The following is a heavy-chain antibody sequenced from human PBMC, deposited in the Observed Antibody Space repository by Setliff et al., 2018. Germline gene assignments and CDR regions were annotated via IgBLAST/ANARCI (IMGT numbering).Heavy chain of an antibody. Sequence: RASVKVSCKASRYTFSSYGITWVRQAPGQGLEWMGWISTYTGNTNYAQKLQGRVTMTTDTSTSTAYLELRSLTSDDTAVYYCSRLVRYCTRTTCQRASGAELWGQGSLVTVSS. V-gene: IGHV1-18*01. CDR2: ISTYTGNT. D-gene: IGHD2-2*01. J-gene: IGHJ4*02. CDR1: RYTFSSYG. CDR3: SRLVRYCTRTTCQRASGAEL.